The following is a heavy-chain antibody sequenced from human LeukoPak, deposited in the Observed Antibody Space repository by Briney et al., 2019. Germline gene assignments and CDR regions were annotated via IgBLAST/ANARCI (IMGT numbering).Heavy chain of an antibody. Sequence: GSLRLSCAASGFTFSDYYMTWIRQAPGKGLEWVSYITSAGTIYNADSMKGRFTISRNNAKNSLYLQMNSLRAEDTPVYYCARDCGPHSSSANSGAFDIWGQGTMVTVSS. J-gene: IGHJ3*02. CDR3: ARDCGPHSSSANSGAFDI. CDR1: GFTFSDYY. CDR2: ITSAGTI. V-gene: IGHV3-11*04. D-gene: IGHD6-6*01.